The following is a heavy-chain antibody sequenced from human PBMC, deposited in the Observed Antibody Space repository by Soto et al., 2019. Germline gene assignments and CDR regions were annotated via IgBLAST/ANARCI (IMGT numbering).Heavy chain of an antibody. D-gene: IGHD5-18*01. V-gene: IGHV4-59*01. CDR3: ARSRGYSYGGHFDY. J-gene: IGHJ4*02. Sequence: PSETLSLTCTVSGGSISSYYWSWIRQPPGKGLEWIGYIYYSGSTNYNPSLKSRVTISVDTSKNQFSLKLSSVTAADTAVYYCARSRGYSYGGHFDYWGQGTLVTVS. CDR1: GGSISSYY. CDR2: IYYSGST.